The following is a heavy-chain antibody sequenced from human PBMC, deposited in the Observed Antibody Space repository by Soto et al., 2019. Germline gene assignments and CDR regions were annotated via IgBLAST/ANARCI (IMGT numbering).Heavy chain of an antibody. CDR2: IYSGGST. J-gene: IGHJ4*02. V-gene: IGHV3-66*01. CDR3: ARDFLGAHYFDY. CDR1: GFTVSSNY. D-gene: IGHD1-26*01. Sequence: EVQLLESGGGLVQPGGSLRLSCAASGFTVSSNYMSWVRQAPGKGLEWVSVIYSGGSTYYADSVKGRFTISRDNSKNTLYLQMNSLRAEDTAVYYCARDFLGAHYFDYWGQGTLVTVSS.